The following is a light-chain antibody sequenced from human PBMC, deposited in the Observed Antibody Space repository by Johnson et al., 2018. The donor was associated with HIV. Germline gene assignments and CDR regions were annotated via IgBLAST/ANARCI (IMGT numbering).Light chain of an antibody. Sequence: QSVLTQPPSVSAAPGQKVSISCSGSSSNIGDNYVSWYQQVPGTAPKLLIYEDTKRPSGIPDRFSGSKSGTSATLGITGLQTGDEADYYCGTWDGSLGGVFGRGTKVTGL. J-gene: IGLJ1*01. CDR1: SSNIGDNY. CDR2: EDT. V-gene: IGLV1-51*02. CDR3: GTWDGSLGGV.